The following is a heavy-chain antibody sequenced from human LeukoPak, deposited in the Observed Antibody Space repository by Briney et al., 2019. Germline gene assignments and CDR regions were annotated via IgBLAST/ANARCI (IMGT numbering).Heavy chain of an antibody. V-gene: IGHV3-72*01. J-gene: IGHJ6*02. CDR2: SRDKANSYTT. CDR3: ALHYSGSYYYGMDV. Sequence: GGSLRLSCAASGFTFNNYAMSWVRQAPGKGLEWVGRSRDKANSYTTEYAASVKGRFTISRDDSKNSLYLQMNSLKTEDTALYYCALHYSGSYYYGMDVWGQGTTVTVSS. D-gene: IGHD1-26*01. CDR1: GFTFNNYA.